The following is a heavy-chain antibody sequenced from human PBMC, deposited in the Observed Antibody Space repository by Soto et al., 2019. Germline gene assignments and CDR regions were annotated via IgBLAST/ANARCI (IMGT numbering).Heavy chain of an antibody. V-gene: IGHV4-30-4*01. Sequence: QVQLQESGPGLVKPSQTLSLTCTVSGASVSSGAYYWSCIRQPPGKGLEWIGSIYSSGGSYYNPSLKGRLTISIETSKNQFSLNFNSVTVADTAICDCEGTGTTDDYWGLGTLVTVSS. CDR3: EGTGTTDDY. CDR1: GASVSSGAYY. J-gene: IGHJ4*02. D-gene: IGHD1-1*01. CDR2: IYSSGGS.